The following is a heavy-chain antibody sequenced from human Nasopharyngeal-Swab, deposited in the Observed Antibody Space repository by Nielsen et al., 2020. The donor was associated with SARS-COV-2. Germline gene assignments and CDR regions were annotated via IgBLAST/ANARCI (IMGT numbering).Heavy chain of an antibody. V-gene: IGHV1-8*01. CDR3: ARSSPAFAY. Sequence: ASVKVSCKASGYTFTSSDLNWVRQATGQRLEWMGWMNPNSGNAGYAQKFQGRVTMTRDTSISTAYMELSSLTSEDTAVYYCARSSPAFAYWGQGTLVTVSS. J-gene: IGHJ4*02. D-gene: IGHD2-2*01. CDR1: GYTFTSSD. CDR2: MNPNSGNA.